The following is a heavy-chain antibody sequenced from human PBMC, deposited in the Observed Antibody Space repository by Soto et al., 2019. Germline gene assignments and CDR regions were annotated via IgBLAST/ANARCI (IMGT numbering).Heavy chain of an antibody. J-gene: IGHJ3*02. CDR3: TGTPYNWNYDAFDI. CDR1: GFTFSNAW. V-gene: IGHV3-15*01. D-gene: IGHD1-7*01. CDR2: IKSKTDGGTT. Sequence: GGSLRLSCAASGFTFSNAWMSWVRQAPGKGLEWVGRIKSKTDGGTTDYAAPVKGRFTISRDDSKNTLYLQMNSLKTEDTAVYYCTGTPYNWNYDAFDIWGQGTMVTVSS.